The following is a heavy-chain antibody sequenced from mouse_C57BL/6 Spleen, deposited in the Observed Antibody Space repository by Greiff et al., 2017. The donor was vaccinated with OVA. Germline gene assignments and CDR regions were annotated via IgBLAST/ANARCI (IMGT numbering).Heavy chain of an antibody. CDR1: GFSLTSYA. CDR3: ASLTGTGAYYFDY. CDR2: IWTGGGT. Sequence: VQLVESGPGLVAPSQSLSITCTVSGFSLTSYAISWVRQPPGKGLEWLGVIWTGGGTNYNSALKSRLSISKDNSKSQVFLKMNSLQTDDTARYYCASLTGTGAYYFDYWGQGTTLTVSS. V-gene: IGHV2-9-1*01. D-gene: IGHD4-1*01. J-gene: IGHJ2*01.